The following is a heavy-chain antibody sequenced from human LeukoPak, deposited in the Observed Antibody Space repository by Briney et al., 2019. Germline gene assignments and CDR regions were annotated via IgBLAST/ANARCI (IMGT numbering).Heavy chain of an antibody. CDR2: ISSSSSYI. D-gene: IGHD2-15*01. Sequence: GGSLRLSCAASGFTFSSYSMNWVRQAPGKGLEWVSCISSSSSYIYYADSVKGRFTISRDNAKNSLYLQMNSLRAEDTAVYYCARLVGYCSGGSCHYYFDYWGQGTLVTVSS. J-gene: IGHJ4*02. CDR1: GFTFSSYS. V-gene: IGHV3-21*01. CDR3: ARLVGYCSGGSCHYYFDY.